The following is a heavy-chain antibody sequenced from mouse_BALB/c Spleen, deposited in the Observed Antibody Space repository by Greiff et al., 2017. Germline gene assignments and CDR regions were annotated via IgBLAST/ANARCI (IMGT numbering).Heavy chain of an antibody. D-gene: IGHD2-12*01. Sequence: DVQLVESGGGLVQPGGSRKLSCAASGFTFSSFGMHWVRQAPEKGLEWVAYISSGSSTIYYADTVKGRFTISRDNPKNTLFLQMTSLRSEDTAMYYCARAYDGDWGQGTLVTVSA. V-gene: IGHV5-17*02. J-gene: IGHJ3*01. CDR1: GFTFSSFG. CDR2: ISSGSSTI. CDR3: ARAYDGD.